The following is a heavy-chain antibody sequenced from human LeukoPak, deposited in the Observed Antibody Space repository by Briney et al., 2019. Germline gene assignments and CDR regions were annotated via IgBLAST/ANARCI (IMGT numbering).Heavy chain of an antibody. CDR3: AKDSPYYYDSSGYYYGYYGMDV. Sequence: SLRLSCAASGFTFDDYAMHWVRQAPGKGLEWVSGISWNSGSIGYADSVKGRFTISRDNAKNSLYLQMNSLRAEDTALYYRAKDSPYYYDSSGYYYGYYGMDVWGQGTTVTVSS. V-gene: IGHV3-9*01. CDR1: GFTFDDYA. CDR2: ISWNSGSI. J-gene: IGHJ6*02. D-gene: IGHD3-22*01.